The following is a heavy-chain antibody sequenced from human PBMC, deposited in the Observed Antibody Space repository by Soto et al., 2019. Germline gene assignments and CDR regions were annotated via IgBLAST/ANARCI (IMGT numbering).Heavy chain of an antibody. V-gene: IGHV4-34*01. CDR3: ASYHFLDLWTGSRHYMDV. J-gene: IGHJ6*03. D-gene: IGHD3-9*01. CDR2: INHSGTA. Sequence: SETLSLTCAVYGGSLSGYYWSWVRQSPGKGLEWIGEINHSGTANYNPSLKTRVAISADASKHQFSLRLTSVTAADSAIYYCASYHFLDLWTGSRHYMDVWSRGTPVTVSS. CDR1: GGSLSGYY.